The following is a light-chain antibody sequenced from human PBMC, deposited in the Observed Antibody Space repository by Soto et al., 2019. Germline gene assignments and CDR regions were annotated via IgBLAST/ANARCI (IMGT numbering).Light chain of an antibody. J-gene: IGKJ1*01. CDR3: QQYSIWRT. CDR2: AAS. V-gene: IGKV3-15*01. CDR1: ESVSTN. Sequence: EIEMTQSPATLSLAPGERVTLSCRASESVSTNLAWYTQKACQAPSLLIYAASTRATGIPARFSVIGSGTEFTLTISSLKSEDFAVYDCQQYSIWRTFGQGTKVDIK.